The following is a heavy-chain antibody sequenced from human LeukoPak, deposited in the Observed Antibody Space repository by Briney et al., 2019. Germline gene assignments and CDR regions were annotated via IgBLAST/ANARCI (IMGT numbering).Heavy chain of an antibody. D-gene: IGHD3-10*01. Sequence: GGSLRLSCAASGFTFSSYSMNWVRQAPGKGLEWVSYICSSSSTIYYADSVKGRFTISRDNAKNSLYLQMNSLRAEDTAVYYCARERHGSGSFDYWGQGTLVTVSS. CDR2: ICSSSSTI. J-gene: IGHJ4*02. CDR3: ARERHGSGSFDY. V-gene: IGHV3-48*01. CDR1: GFTFSSYS.